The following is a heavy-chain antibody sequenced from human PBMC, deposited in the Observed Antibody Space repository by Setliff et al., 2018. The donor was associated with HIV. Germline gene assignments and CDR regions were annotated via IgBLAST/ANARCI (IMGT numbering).Heavy chain of an antibody. D-gene: IGHD3-16*02. CDR2: IIPILGKV. CDR1: GGTFSSYA. Sequence: GASVKVSCKASGGTFSSYAISWVRQAPGQGLEWMGGIIPILGKVHYAQKFQGRVTITADESTSTAYMGLSSLKSEDTAVYYCARGGAVELWFRYFDFWGQGTLVTVSS. CDR3: ARGGAVELWFRYFDF. J-gene: IGHJ4*02. V-gene: IGHV1-69*10.